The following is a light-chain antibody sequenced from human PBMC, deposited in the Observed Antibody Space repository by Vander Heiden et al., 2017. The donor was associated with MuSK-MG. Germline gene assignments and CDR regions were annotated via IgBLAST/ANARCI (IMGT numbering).Light chain of an antibody. J-gene: IGLJ2*01. Sequence: SSELPQPPPVSVSPGQTASITCSGDRLEDKYACRYQQNPGKFPGRGSDQDSKRPAWIPELFYGSNSGTTANTNISVTQAVEDDYYYCSEGESSTVVFGGGTKLTVL. CDR2: QDS. CDR1: RLEDKY. V-gene: IGLV3-1*01. CDR3: SEGESSTVV.